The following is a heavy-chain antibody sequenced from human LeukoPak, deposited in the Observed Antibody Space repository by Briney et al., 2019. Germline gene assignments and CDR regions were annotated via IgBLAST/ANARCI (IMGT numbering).Heavy chain of an antibody. CDR2: MKQDGSEK. CDR3: ARDKMVGATNFDF. J-gene: IGHJ4*02. V-gene: IGHV3-7*01. Sequence: PGGSLRLSCAASGFTFSDYWMSWVRQVLGKGLEWVANMKQDGSEKYYVDSVRGRFTISRDNAKNSLYLQMNSLRAEDTAVYYCARDKMVGATNFDFWGQGTLVTVSS. D-gene: IGHD1-26*01. CDR1: GFTFSDYW.